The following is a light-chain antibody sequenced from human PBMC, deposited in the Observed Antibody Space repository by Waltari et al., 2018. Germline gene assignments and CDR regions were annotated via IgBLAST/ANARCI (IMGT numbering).Light chain of an antibody. CDR1: QSVKNN. CDR3: QEYDVLPVT. V-gene: IGKV1-5*03. CDR2: KAS. J-gene: IGKJ4*01. Sequence: DIQLTQSPSILSASVGDRVTITCRASQSVKNNLAWYQHRPGKPPRVLIHKASRLESGVPSRFSGSGFGTEFILSISYLHPDDSATYYCQEYDVLPVTFGGGTKVEIK.